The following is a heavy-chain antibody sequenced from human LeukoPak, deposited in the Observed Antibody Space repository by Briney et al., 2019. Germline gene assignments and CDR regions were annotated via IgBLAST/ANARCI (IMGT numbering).Heavy chain of an antibody. CDR2: IYYSGST. Sequence: SETLSLTCTVSGGSISTYYWSWIRQPPGKGLEWIGYIYYSGSTNYNPSLKSRVTISVDTSKNQFSLKLSSVTAADTAVYYCAREGAVDIVATIPYYYYYMDVWGKGTTVTVSS. CDR1: GGSISTYY. J-gene: IGHJ6*03. V-gene: IGHV4-59*12. CDR3: AREGAVDIVATIPYYYYYMDV. D-gene: IGHD5-12*01.